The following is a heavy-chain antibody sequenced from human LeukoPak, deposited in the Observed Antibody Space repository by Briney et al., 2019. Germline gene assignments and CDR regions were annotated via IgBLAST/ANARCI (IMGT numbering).Heavy chain of an antibody. J-gene: IGHJ4*02. CDR3: AKTLFSSYGDYLLGD. V-gene: IGHV3-66*01. Sequence: GGSLRLSCAASGFTFSSYSMSWVRQAPGKGLEWVSVIYSGGSTYYADSVKGRFIISRDNSKNTVYLQMNSLRAEDTAVYYCAKTLFSSYGDYLLGDWGQGTLVTVSS. D-gene: IGHD4-17*01. CDR1: GFTFSSYS. CDR2: IYSGGST.